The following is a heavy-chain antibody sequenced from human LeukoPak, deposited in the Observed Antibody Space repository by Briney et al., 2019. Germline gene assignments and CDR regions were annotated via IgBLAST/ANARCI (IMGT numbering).Heavy chain of an antibody. CDR1: GASFSGYY. Sequence: TSETLSLTCTVYGASFSGYYWTWVRQPPGKGLEWIGEINHSGSTKYNPSLKSRVTISVDTSKNQFSLKLSSVTAADTAVYYCARDRAVAVAGTSFDYWGQGTLVTVSS. J-gene: IGHJ4*02. V-gene: IGHV4-34*01. CDR2: INHSGST. D-gene: IGHD6-19*01. CDR3: ARDRAVAVAGTSFDY.